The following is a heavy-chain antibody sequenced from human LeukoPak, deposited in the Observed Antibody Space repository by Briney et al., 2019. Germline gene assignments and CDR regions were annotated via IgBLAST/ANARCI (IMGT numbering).Heavy chain of an antibody. J-gene: IGHJ6*03. V-gene: IGHV3-30*02. Sequence: GGSLRLSCAASRFTFSSYGMHWVCQAPGKGLERVAYIQYDGSNQQYADSVKGRFSISRDSSKNILYLQMNSLRAEDTAVYYCAKDRCSNGVGCYYYYMDVWGKGTTVTISS. CDR1: RFTFSSYG. D-gene: IGHD2-8*01. CDR3: AKDRCSNGVGCYYYYMDV. CDR2: IQYDGSNQ.